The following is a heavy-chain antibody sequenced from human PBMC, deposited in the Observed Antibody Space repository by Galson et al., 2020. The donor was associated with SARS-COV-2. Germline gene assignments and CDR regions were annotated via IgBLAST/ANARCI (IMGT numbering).Heavy chain of an antibody. CDR2: ISSDGTKR. Sequence: QLGESLKISCRASGFTFSSSAMHWVRQAPGKGLAWVAIISSDGTKRYNLDSVKGRFTISRDNSKNTLFLQMDSLTTEDTAVYYCARETDDYTSSWYDYWGQGTLVTVSS. J-gene: IGHJ4*02. CDR1: GFTFSSSA. D-gene: IGHD6-13*01. CDR3: ARETDDYTSSWYDY. V-gene: IGHV3-30*04.